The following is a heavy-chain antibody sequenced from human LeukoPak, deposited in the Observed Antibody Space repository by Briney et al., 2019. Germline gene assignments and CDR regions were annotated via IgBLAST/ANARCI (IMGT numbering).Heavy chain of an antibody. CDR1: GGTFSSYA. CDR2: ISYDGSNK. Sequence: SCKASGGTFSSYAMHWVRQAPGKGLEWVAVISYDGSNKYYADSVKGRFTISRDNSKNTLYLQMNSLRAEDTAVYYCARESSYSSGWTRPFDYWGQGTLVTVSS. CDR3: ARESSYSSGWTRPFDY. D-gene: IGHD6-19*01. V-gene: IGHV3-30-3*01. J-gene: IGHJ4*02.